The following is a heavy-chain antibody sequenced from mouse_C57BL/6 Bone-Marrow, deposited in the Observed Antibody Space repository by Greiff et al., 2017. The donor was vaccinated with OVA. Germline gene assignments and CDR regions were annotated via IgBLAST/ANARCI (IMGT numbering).Heavy chain of an antibody. Sequence: QVQLKESGAELARPGASVKLSCKASGYTFTSYGISWVKQRPGQGLEWIGEIYPRSGNTYYNEKFKGKATLTADKSSSTAYMELRSLTSEDSAVYFCALYGRTAYWGQGTLVTVSA. V-gene: IGHV1-81*01. J-gene: IGHJ3*01. CDR2: IYPRSGNT. CDR3: ALYGRTAY. D-gene: IGHD2-1*01. CDR1: GYTFTSYG.